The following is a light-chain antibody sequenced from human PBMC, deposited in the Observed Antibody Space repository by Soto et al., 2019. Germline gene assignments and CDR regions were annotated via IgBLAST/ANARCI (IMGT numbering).Light chain of an antibody. Sequence: QLTQSPSSLSASVGDRVTITCRASQSINIWLAWYQQKAGKAPKLLIYDASTLESGVPSRFSGSGSRTEFTLTISSLQPDDFATYYCQEYNSWRGEWTFGQGTKVDIK. V-gene: IGKV1-5*01. J-gene: IGKJ1*01. CDR1: QSINIW. CDR2: DAS. CDR3: QEYNSWRGEWT.